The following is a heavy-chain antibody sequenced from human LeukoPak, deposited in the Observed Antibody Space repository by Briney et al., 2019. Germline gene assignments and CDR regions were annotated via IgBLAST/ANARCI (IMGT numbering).Heavy chain of an antibody. J-gene: IGHJ4*02. V-gene: IGHV4-61*02. CDR2: IYTSEST. Sequence: PSETLSLTCSVSGGSISSSNYYWSWIRQPAGKGLEWIGRIYTSESTNYNPSLKSRVTISVDTSRNQFSLKLSSVTAADTAVYYCARGRHVLRYFDWLFRTPPLYFDCWGQGTLVTVSS. CDR1: GGSISSSNYY. D-gene: IGHD3-9*01. CDR3: ARGRHVLRYFDWLFRTPPLYFDC.